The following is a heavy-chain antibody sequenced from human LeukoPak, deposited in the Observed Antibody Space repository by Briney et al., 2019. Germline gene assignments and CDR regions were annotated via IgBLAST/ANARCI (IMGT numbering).Heavy chain of an antibody. CDR3: ARALWFGELIRFDWFDP. J-gene: IGHJ5*02. Sequence: ASVKVSCKASGGTFSSYAISWVRQAPGQGLEWMGGIIPIFGTANYAQKFQGGVTITADESTSTAYMELSSLRSEDTAVYYCARALWFGELIRFDWFDPWGQGTLVTVSS. CDR2: IIPIFGTA. CDR1: GGTFSSYA. V-gene: IGHV1-69*13. D-gene: IGHD3-10*01.